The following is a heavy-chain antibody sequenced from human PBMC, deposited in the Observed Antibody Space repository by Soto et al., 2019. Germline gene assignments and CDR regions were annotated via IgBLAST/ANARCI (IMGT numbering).Heavy chain of an antibody. CDR1: GFTFSSYS. V-gene: IGHV3-48*01. CDR2: ISSSSSTI. Sequence: PGGSLRLSCAASGFTFSSYSMNWVRQAPGKGLEWVSYISSSSSTIYYADSVKGRFTISRDNAKNSLYLQMNSLRAEDTAVYYCARDLGYGMDVWGQGTTVTVSS. CDR3: ARDLGYGMDV. J-gene: IGHJ6*02.